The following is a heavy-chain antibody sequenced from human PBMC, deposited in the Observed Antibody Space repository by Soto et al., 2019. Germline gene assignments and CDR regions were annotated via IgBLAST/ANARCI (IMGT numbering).Heavy chain of an antibody. CDR3: ARQRPGSVVGATGAFDI. V-gene: IGHV3-13*01. J-gene: IGHJ3*02. Sequence: GGSLRLSCAASGFTFSSYDMHWVRQATGKGLEWVSAIGTAGDTYYPGSVKGRFTISRENAKNSLYLQMNSLRAGDTAVYYCARQRPGSVVGATGAFDIWGQGTMVTVSS. CDR2: IGTAGDT. CDR1: GFTFSSYD. D-gene: IGHD1-26*01.